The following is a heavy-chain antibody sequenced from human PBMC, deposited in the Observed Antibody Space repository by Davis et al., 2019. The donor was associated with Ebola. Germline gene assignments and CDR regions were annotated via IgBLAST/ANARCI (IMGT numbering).Heavy chain of an antibody. CDR2: IYYRGST. CDR1: GGSISSYY. D-gene: IGHD3-10*01. CDR3: ARHITMVRGVLYYYYGMDV. Sequence: SETLSLTCTVSGGSISSYYWSWIRQPPGKGLEWIGYIYYRGSTNYNPSLKSRVTISVDTSKNQFSLKLSSVTAADTAVYYCARHITMVRGVLYYYYGMDVWSQGTTVTVSS. J-gene: IGHJ6*02. V-gene: IGHV4-59*08.